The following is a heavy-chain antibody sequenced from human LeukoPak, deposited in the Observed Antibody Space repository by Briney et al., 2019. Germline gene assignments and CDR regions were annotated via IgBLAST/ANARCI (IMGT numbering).Heavy chain of an antibody. CDR3: ARDKAYCSGGSCYAQNWFDP. D-gene: IGHD2-15*01. CDR1: GYTFPSYY. CDR2: INPSGGST. J-gene: IGHJ5*02. V-gene: IGHV1-46*01. Sequence: ASVKVSCKASGYTFPSYYMHWVRQAPGQGLEWMGIINPSGGSTSYAQQFQGRVTMTRDTSTSTVYMELSSLRSEDTAVYYCARDKAYCSGGSCYAQNWFDPWGQGTLVTVSS.